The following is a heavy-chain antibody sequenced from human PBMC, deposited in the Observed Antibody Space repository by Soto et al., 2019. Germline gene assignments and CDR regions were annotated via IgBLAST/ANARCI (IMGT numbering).Heavy chain of an antibody. J-gene: IGHJ6*02. Sequence: GGPLRVSCAAAGFTFSGYWVSWVRQAPGKGLEWVANIKQDGSEKYYVDSVKGRFTISRDNAKNSLYLQMNSLRAEDTAVYYCAKILGRSSGSASSAMDVSGQGTTVTVPS. CDR3: AKILGRSSGSASSAMDV. D-gene: IGHD3-10*01. CDR2: IKQDGSEK. CDR1: GFTFSGYW. V-gene: IGHV3-7*01.